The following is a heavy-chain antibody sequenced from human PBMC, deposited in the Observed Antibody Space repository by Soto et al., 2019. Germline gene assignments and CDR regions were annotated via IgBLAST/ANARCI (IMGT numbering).Heavy chain of an antibody. J-gene: IGHJ4*02. CDR3: ARTKIGSSRQFEF. D-gene: IGHD2-15*01. CDR1: DGSISDSAW. V-gene: IGHV4-4*02. CDR2: IYHSGST. Sequence: QVQLQESGPGLVKPLGTLSLTCAVSDGSISDSAWWSWVRQPPGKGLEWIGEIYHSGSTNYNPSLKSRVTISVDKSKNQFSLKVNSETSAETAVYYCARTKIGSSRQFEFWGQGTLVTVSS.